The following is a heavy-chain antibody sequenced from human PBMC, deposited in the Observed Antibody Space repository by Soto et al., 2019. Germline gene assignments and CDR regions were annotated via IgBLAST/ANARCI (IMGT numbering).Heavy chain of an antibody. J-gene: IGHJ4*02. D-gene: IGHD6-25*01. V-gene: IGHV3-9*01. CDR3: AKDIQMTAASFDY. CDR2: ISWNSGSI. Sequence: EVPLVESGGGLVQPGRSLRLSCAASGFTFDDYAMHWVRQAPGKGLEWVSGISWNSGSIGYADSVKGRFTISRDNAKNSLYLQMNSLRAEDTALYYCAKDIQMTAASFDYWGQGTLVTVSS. CDR1: GFTFDDYA.